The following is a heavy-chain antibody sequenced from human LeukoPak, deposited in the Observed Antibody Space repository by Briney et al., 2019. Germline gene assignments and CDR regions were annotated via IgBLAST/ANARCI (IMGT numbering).Heavy chain of an antibody. CDR1: GGSISSYY. Sequence: KSSETLSLTCTVSGGSISSYYWSWIRQPPGKGLEWIGEINHSGSTNYNPSLKSRVTISVDTSKNQFSLKLSSVTAADTAVYYCARDDVITTSFDPWGQGTLVTVSS. CDR3: ARDDVITTSFDP. J-gene: IGHJ5*02. V-gene: IGHV4-34*01. CDR2: INHSGST. D-gene: IGHD4-11*01.